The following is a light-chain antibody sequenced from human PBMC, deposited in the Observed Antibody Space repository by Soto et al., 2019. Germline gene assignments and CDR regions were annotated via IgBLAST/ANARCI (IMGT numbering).Light chain of an antibody. CDR3: QQSYNTPRT. Sequence: DIQLTQSPSFLSASVGDRVTITCRASQGISSYLAWYQQKPGKAPKLLIYAASTLQSGAPSRFSGSGSGTEFTLTISSLQPEDFATYYCQQSYNTPRTFGQGTKVDI. J-gene: IGKJ1*01. V-gene: IGKV1-9*01. CDR2: AAS. CDR1: QGISSY.